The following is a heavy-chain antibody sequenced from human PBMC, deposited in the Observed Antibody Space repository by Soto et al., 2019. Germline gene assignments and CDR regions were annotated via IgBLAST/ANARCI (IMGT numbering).Heavy chain of an antibody. Sequence: QVQLVQSGTEVKEPGASVSLSCKASGYTFTTYYIHWVRQAPGQGLEWMGMINPSGGSTTYAQNFMGRVTMTRDTSTSTVYMDLNSLRSDDTAVYYCARATSAGNGRRVDVWGQGTTVTVSS. CDR1: GYTFTTYY. J-gene: IGHJ6*02. D-gene: IGHD6-13*01. V-gene: IGHV1-46*01. CDR3: ARATSAGNGRRVDV. CDR2: INPSGGST.